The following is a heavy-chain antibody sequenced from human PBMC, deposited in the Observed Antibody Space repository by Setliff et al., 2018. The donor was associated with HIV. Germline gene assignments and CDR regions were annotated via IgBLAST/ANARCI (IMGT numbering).Heavy chain of an antibody. CDR3: ARRASKASLHY. CDR2: IYPGDSDT. V-gene: IGHV5-51*01. CDR1: GYTFTSYW. Sequence: PGASLKISCKGSGYTFTSYWIGWVRQMPGKGLEWMGIIYPGDSDTRISPSFQGQVTISADKSINPAYLQWSSLKASDTAMYYCARRASKASLHYWGQGTLVTVSS. J-gene: IGHJ4*02.